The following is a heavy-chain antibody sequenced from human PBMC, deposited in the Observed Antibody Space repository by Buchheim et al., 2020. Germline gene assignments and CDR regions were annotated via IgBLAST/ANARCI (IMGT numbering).Heavy chain of an antibody. CDR1: GFTFSSYW. J-gene: IGHJ4*02. Sequence: EVQLVESGGGLIQPGGSLRLSCAASGFTFSSYWMHWVRQAPGKGLVWVSRIKNDASSTNYADSVKCRLTISRDNAKNTLYLQINSLRAEDTAVYYCARGGRYGSGSFYFDNWGQGTL. CDR3: ARGGRYGSGSFYFDN. V-gene: IGHV3-74*01. D-gene: IGHD3-10*01. CDR2: IKNDASST.